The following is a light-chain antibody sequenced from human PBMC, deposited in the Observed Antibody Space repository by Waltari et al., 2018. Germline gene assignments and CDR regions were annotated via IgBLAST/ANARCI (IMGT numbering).Light chain of an antibody. Sequence: SYELTPPSSVSVSPGQTARITCSGDILAKKYARWFQQKPGQAPVMVIYKDSERPSGIPERFSGSSSETTVTLTISGAQVEDEADYYCYSATDDSLGVFGGGTKLTVL. V-gene: IGLV3-27*01. CDR3: YSATDDSLGV. CDR1: ILAKKY. J-gene: IGLJ3*02. CDR2: KDS.